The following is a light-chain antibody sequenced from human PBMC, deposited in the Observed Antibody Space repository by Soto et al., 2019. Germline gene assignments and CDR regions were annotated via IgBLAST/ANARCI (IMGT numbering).Light chain of an antibody. CDR3: CSFAGSPSHYV. CDR2: DVT. Sequence: QSALTQPPSVSGSPVQSITISCTGTSSDVGAYNHVSWYQQHPGKAPKLIIYDVTKRPSGVPDRFSGSKAGDTASLSISGLQAEYEADYYCCSFAGSPSHYVFGTGTRSPS. J-gene: IGLJ1*01. CDR1: SSDVGAYNH. V-gene: IGLV2-11*01.